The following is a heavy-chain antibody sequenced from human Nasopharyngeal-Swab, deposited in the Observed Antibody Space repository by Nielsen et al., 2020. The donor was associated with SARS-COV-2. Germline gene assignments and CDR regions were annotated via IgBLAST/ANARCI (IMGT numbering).Heavy chain of an antibody. J-gene: IGHJ6*02. D-gene: IGHD3-22*01. CDR1: GFTFSSYW. Sequence: LKISCAASGFTFSSYWMSWVRQAPGKGLEWVANIKQDGSEKYYVDSVKGRFTISRDNAKNSLYLQMNSLRAEGTAVYYCARDQYYDSSGYYYYGMDVWGQGTTVTVSS. CDR2: IKQDGSEK. CDR3: ARDQYYDSSGYYYYGMDV. V-gene: IGHV3-7*01.